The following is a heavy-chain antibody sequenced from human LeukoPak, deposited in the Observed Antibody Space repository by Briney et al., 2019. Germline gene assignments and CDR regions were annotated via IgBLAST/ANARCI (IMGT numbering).Heavy chain of an antibody. J-gene: IGHJ3*01. Sequence: GGSLRLSCAASGFTFSSYEMNWVRQAPGKGLEWVSGLGWDGGSIGYADSVKGRFTISRDNAKKSLYLQMNSLGVEDTALYYCARDDAFDLWGQGTMVTVSS. CDR1: GFTFSSYE. CDR2: LGWDGGSI. CDR3: ARDDAFDL. V-gene: IGHV3-9*01.